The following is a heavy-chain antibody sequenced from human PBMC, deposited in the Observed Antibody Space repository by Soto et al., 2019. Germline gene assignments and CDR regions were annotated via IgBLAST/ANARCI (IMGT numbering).Heavy chain of an antibody. Sequence: QVQLEESGGGVVQPGRSLRLSCAAPGFTFSSYGMHWVRQAPGKGLEWVAVISYDGSNKYYADSVKGRFTISRDNSKNPLYLQMNSLRAEDTAVYYCAKDPNSSGWYGYYYYYMDVWGKGTTVTVSS. J-gene: IGHJ6*03. CDR1: GFTFSSYG. D-gene: IGHD6-19*01. CDR3: AKDPNSSGWYGYYYYYMDV. CDR2: ISYDGSNK. V-gene: IGHV3-30*18.